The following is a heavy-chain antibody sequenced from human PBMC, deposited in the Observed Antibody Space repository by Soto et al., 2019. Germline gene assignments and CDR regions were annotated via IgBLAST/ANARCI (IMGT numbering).Heavy chain of an antibody. Sequence: LSLTCTVSGGSISSYYWSWIRQPPGKGLEWIGYIYYSGSTNYNPSLKSRVTISVDTSKNQFSLKLSSVTAADTAVYYCATELWSSFGSWGQGTLVTVSS. D-gene: IGHD5-18*01. CDR3: ATELWSSFGS. CDR2: IYYSGST. CDR1: GGSISSYY. V-gene: IGHV4-59*01. J-gene: IGHJ4*02.